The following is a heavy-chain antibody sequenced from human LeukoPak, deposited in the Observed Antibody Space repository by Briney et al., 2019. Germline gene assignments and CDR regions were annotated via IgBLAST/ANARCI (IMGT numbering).Heavy chain of an antibody. CDR1: GFTFTDYF. J-gene: IGHJ4*02. Sequence: GGSLRLSCAASGFTFTDYFMSWIRQAPGKGLEWVSYISNSGSTIYYADSVKGRFTISRDNSKNTLYLQMNSLRAEDTAVYYCAKISRYDSSGLLHSDDDYWGQGTLVTVSS. CDR3: AKISRYDSSGLLHSDDDY. CDR2: ISNSGSTI. D-gene: IGHD3-22*01. V-gene: IGHV3-11*01.